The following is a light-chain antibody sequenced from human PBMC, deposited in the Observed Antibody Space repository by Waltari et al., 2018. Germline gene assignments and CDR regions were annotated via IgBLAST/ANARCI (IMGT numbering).Light chain of an antibody. Sequence: DIYLSQSPSFLSASVGDRVTITCRASQDIHSYLAWYQLRPGQAPRLIIYVASKLQSGVPSRFSGSGTGTDFTLTISGLQPEDFATYYCQHLNSYPLNFGGGTKVEIK. CDR3: QHLNSYPLN. V-gene: IGKV1-9*01. J-gene: IGKJ4*01. CDR2: VAS. CDR1: QDIHSY.